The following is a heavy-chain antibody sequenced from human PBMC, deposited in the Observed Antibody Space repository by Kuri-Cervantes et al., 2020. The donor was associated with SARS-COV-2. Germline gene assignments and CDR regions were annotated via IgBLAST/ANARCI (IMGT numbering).Heavy chain of an antibody. D-gene: IGHD4-17*01. CDR1: GGSISSYY. J-gene: IGHJ5*02. CDR3: ARGASYGDFDP. V-gene: IGHV4-59*01. Sequence: ESLKISCTVSGGSISSYYWSWIRQSPGKGLEWIGYIYYSGSTNYNPSLKSRVTISVDTSKNQFSLKLSSVTAADTAVYYCARGASYGDFDPWGQGTLVTVSS. CDR2: IYYSGST.